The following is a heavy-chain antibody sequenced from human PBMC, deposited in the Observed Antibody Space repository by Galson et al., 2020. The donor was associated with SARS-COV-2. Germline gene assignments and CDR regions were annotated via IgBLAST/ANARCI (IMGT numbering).Heavy chain of an antibody. V-gene: IGHV3-30-3*01. CDR1: GFTFISYA. J-gene: IGHJ4*02. D-gene: IGHD1-26*01. CDR2: ISYDGSNK. CDR3: AGELIVGARGADY. Sequence: TGGSLRLSCAASGFTFISYAMHWVRQAPGKGLEWVAVISYDGSNKYYADSVKGRFTISRDNSKNTLYLQMNSLRAEDTAVYYCAGELIVGARGADYWGQGTLVTVSS.